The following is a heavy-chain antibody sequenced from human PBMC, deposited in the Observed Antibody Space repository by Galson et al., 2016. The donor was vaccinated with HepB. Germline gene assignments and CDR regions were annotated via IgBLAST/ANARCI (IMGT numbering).Heavy chain of an antibody. V-gene: IGHV3-23*01. CDR2: ISGSGDTT. CDR3: ASRRYTGRGGYSSSWLREY. D-gene: IGHD6-13*01. CDR1: GFTFSSFA. Sequence: SLRLSCAASGFTFSSFAMSWVRQVPGKGLDWVSAISGSGDTTNYGDSVKGRFTISRDNSNNTLYLRMNSLRAEDTAVYYCASRRYTGRGGYSSSWLREYWGQGTLVTVSS. J-gene: IGHJ4*02.